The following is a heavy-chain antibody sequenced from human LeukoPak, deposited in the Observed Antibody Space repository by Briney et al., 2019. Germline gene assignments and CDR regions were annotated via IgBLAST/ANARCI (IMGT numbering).Heavy chain of an antibody. D-gene: IGHD2-15*01. CDR1: GYTFTSYA. Sequence: GASVKVSCKASGYTFTSYAMHWVRQAPGRRLEWMGWINAGNGNTKYSQKFQGRVTITRDTSASTAYMELSSLRSEDTAVYYCVRLGYCSGGSCWGQGTLVTVSS. J-gene: IGHJ4*02. CDR3: VRLGYCSGGSC. CDR2: INAGNGNT. V-gene: IGHV1-3*01.